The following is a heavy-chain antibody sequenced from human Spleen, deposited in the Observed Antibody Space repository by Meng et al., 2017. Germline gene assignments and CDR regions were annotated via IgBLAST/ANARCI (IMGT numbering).Heavy chain of an antibody. Sequence: GESLKISCKGSGYSFTSYWIGWVRQMPGKGLEWMGIIYPGDSDTRYSPSFQGQVTISADKSISTAYLQWSSLKASDTAMYYCARHSKGMYYYGSGSYSEKYAFDIWGQGTMVTVSS. J-gene: IGHJ3*02. CDR2: IYPGDSDT. D-gene: IGHD3-10*01. CDR3: ARHSKGMYYYGSGSYSEKYAFDI. V-gene: IGHV5-51*01. CDR1: GYSFTSYW.